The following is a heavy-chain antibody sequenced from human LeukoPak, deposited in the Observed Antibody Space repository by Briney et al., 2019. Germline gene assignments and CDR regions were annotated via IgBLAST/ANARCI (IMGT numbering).Heavy chain of an antibody. D-gene: IGHD2-15*01. J-gene: IGHJ4*02. CDR1: GYTFTSYY. Sequence: GASVNVSCKASGYTFTSYYMHWVRQAPGQGLEWMGIINPSGGSTSYAQKFQGRVTMTRDTSTSTVYMELSSLRSEDTAVYYCARDELSCSGGSCYSPHPFDYWGQGAQVAVSS. CDR3: ARDELSCSGGSCYSPHPFDY. CDR2: INPSGGST. V-gene: IGHV1-46*01.